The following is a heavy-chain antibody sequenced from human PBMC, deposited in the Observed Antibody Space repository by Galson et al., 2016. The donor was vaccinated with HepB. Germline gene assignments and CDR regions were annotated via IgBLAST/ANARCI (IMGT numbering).Heavy chain of an antibody. CDR1: GGSISSGSYY. Sequence: LTCTVSGGSISSGSYYWSWIRQHPGKGLEWIGYLYYSGNTYYNPSLKGRITISVDTSENQFSLKLSSVTAADTAVYYCARVLTRYFGEIDIWGQGTMVTVSS. V-gene: IGHV4-31*03. D-gene: IGHD2/OR15-2a*01. CDR2: LYYSGNT. J-gene: IGHJ3*02. CDR3: ARVLTRYFGEIDI.